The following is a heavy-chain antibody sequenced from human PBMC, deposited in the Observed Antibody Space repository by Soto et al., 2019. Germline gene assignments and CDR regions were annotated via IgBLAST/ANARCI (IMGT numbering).Heavy chain of an antibody. CDR1: GDSLEGLS. D-gene: IGHD6-6*01. CDR2: FDPEEGKT. Sequence: WEECGDSLEGLSLHSVRQAPGKGLEWMGGFDPEEGKTVYAQRFQGRLTMTGDTSTDTRYMELHSLTSDDTAVYYCAIKLGYFDYWGQGTLVTVSS. CDR3: AIKLGYFDY. V-gene: IGHV1-24*01. J-gene: IGHJ4*02.